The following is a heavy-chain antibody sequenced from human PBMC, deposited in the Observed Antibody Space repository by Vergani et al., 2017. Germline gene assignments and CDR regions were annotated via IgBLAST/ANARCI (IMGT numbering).Heavy chain of an antibody. CDR3: ARDRYRGNGLDY. J-gene: IGHJ4*02. Sequence: QVQLQESGPGLVKPSETLSLTCTVSGGSISSYYWGWIRQPPGKGLEWIGYIYYSGSTNYNPSLKSRVTRSVDTSKNQFSLKLSSVTAADTAVYYCARDRYRGNGLDYWGQGTLVTVSS. CDR1: GGSISSYY. V-gene: IGHV4-59*01. CDR2: IYYSGST. D-gene: IGHD1-26*01.